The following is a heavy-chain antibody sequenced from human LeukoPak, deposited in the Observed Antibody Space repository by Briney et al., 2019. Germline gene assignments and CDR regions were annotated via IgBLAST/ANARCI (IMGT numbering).Heavy chain of an antibody. CDR2: INHSGST. CDR1: GGSFSGFY. V-gene: IGHV4-34*01. CDR3: ARAVDS. J-gene: IGHJ5*01. D-gene: IGHD4-17*01. Sequence: SETLSLTCAVSGGSFSGFYWTWTRQPPGKGLEWIGEINHSGSTSYNPSLKSRVTMLVDTSKHQFSLKLSSVTAADTAVYYCARAVDSWGQGTLVTVSS.